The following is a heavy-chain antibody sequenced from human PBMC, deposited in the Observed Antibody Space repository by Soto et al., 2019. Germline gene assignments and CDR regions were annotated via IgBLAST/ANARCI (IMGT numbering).Heavy chain of an antibody. Sequence: PSETLSLTCAVYGGSFSGYYWSWIRQPPGKGLEWIGEINHSGSTNYNPSLKSRVTISVDTSKNQFSLKLSSVTAAGTAVYYCARVPGTATVTIDYWGQGTLVTVSS. D-gene: IGHD4-17*01. CDR3: ARVPGTATVTIDY. J-gene: IGHJ4*02. CDR2: INHSGST. V-gene: IGHV4-34*01. CDR1: GGSFSGYY.